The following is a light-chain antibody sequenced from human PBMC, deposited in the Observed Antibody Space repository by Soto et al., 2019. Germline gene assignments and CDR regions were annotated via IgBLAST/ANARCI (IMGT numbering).Light chain of an antibody. CDR2: DAS. CDR3: QHRSIWPVS. Sequence: EIVLTQSPATLSLSPGERATLSCRASQSVSSYLAWYQQKPGQAPRLLIFDASNRATGIPARFSGSGSGTDFTLTISSLEPEDFAVYYCQHRSIWPVSFGQGTHWRL. CDR1: QSVSSY. V-gene: IGKV3-11*01. J-gene: IGKJ5*01.